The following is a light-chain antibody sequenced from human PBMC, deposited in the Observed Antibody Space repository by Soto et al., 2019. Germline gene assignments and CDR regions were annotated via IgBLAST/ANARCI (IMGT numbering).Light chain of an antibody. CDR3: QQRSNWPPIT. CDR1: QSVSSY. CDR2: DAS. Sequence: IVFTQFPTTLFVSPGEKTNLPCKARQSVSSYLAWYQQKPGQAPRLLIYDASNRATGIPARFSGSGSETDSTLTISSLEPEDFAVYYCQQRSNWPPITFGQGTRLEIK. V-gene: IGKV3-11*01. J-gene: IGKJ5*01.